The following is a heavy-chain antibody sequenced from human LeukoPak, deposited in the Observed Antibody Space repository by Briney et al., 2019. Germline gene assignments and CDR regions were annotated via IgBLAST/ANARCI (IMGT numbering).Heavy chain of an antibody. D-gene: IGHD3-10*01. V-gene: IGHV3-30*02. Sequence: GGSLRLSCAGSGFTVRTYGMHWVRQAPGKGLEWVAYIQYDGSNKQYADSVKGRFSISRDNSENILYLQMNSLRAEDTAVYYCAKDRGIISDYWGQGTLVTVSS. CDR1: GFTVRTYG. J-gene: IGHJ4*02. CDR2: IQYDGSNK. CDR3: AKDRGIISDY.